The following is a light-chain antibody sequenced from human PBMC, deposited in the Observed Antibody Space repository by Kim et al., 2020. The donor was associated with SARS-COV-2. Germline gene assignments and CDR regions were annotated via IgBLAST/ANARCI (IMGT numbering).Light chain of an antibody. Sequence: SASVGDRFTITGRARQAIISYLNWCQQKPEKAPKFLMYAAPTFQSGVPSRFNGSGSGTDFTLTMSSLQPDYFATYYCQQSYSTPRTFGQGTKLE. CDR2: AAP. J-gene: IGKJ2*01. CDR1: QAIISY. V-gene: IGKV1-39*01. CDR3: QQSYSTPRT.